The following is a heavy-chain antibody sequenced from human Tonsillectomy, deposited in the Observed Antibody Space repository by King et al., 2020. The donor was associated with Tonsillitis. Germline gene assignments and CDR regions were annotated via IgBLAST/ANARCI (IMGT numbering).Heavy chain of an antibody. Sequence: QLVQSGGGLVKPGGSLRLSCAASGFTFSNAWMSWVRQAPGKGLEWVGRIKSKTDGGTTDYAAPVKGRFTISRDDSKNTLYLQMNSLKNEDTAVYYCTTDWVYYDSSGYPMDVWGKGTTVTVSS. CDR3: TTDWVYYDSSGYPMDV. D-gene: IGHD3-22*01. CDR2: IKSKTDGGTT. CDR1: GFTFSNAW. J-gene: IGHJ6*03. V-gene: IGHV3-15*01.